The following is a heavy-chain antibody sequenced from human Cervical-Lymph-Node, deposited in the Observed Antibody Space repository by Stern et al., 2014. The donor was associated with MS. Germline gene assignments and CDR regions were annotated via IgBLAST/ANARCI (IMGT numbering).Heavy chain of an antibody. D-gene: IGHD3-22*01. Sequence: EVQLEESGGGLVQPGGSLRLSCAASGFTFSSYAMSGVRQAPGKGLEWVSAISDSGDYTYYADSVKGRFTISRDNSKNTVFLQMNSLRVDDTAVYYCANRRDKSGYRHFDYWGQGTLVTVSS. CDR1: GFTFSSYA. J-gene: IGHJ4*02. CDR2: ISDSGDYT. V-gene: IGHV3-23*04. CDR3: ANRRDKSGYRHFDY.